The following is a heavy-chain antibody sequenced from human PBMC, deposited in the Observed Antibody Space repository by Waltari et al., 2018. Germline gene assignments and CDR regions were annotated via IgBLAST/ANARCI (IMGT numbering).Heavy chain of an antibody. D-gene: IGHD3-22*01. CDR3: ARDQGYYDSSGCVSY. Sequence: EVQLVESGGGLVQPGGSLRLSCAASGFTFSSYSMNWVRQAPGKGLEWVSYISSSSSTIYYADSVKGRFTISRDNAKNSLYLQMNSLRAEDTAVYYCARDQGYYDSSGCVSYWGQGTLVTVSS. J-gene: IGHJ4*02. CDR2: ISSSSSTI. CDR1: GFTFSSYS. V-gene: IGHV3-48*04.